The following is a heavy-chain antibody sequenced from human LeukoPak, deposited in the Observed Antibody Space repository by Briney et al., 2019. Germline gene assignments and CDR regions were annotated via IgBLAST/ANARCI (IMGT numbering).Heavy chain of an antibody. CDR3: AKTSPWLRARGGFVY. CDR1: GFTFSSYA. V-gene: IGHV3-23*01. CDR2: ISGSGGST. J-gene: IGHJ4*02. D-gene: IGHD5-12*01. Sequence: PGGSLRLSCAASGFTFSSYAMSWVRQAPGKGLEWVSAISGSGGSTYYADSVKGRFTISRDNSKNTLYLQMNSLRAEDTAVYNCAKTSPWLRARGGFVYWGEGTLVSVSS.